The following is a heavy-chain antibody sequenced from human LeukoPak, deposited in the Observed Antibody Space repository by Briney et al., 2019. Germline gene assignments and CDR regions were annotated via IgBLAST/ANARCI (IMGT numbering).Heavy chain of an antibody. CDR1: GYSFTSRL. V-gene: IGHV1-46*01. J-gene: IGHJ6*02. CDR2: INPSGGTT. Sequence: ASVKVSCRASGYSFTSRLIHWVRQAPAQGPEWMGIINPSGGTTKYAQKFQGRVTMTSDSSTSTVDMELSSVRSEDTAVYHCARGLASCGGDCYSGNYYYHAMDVWGQGTAVTVSS. D-gene: IGHD2-21*02. CDR3: ARGLASCGGDCYSGNYYYHAMDV.